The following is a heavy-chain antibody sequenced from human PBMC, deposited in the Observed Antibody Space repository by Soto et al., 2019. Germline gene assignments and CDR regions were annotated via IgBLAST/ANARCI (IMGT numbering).Heavy chain of an antibody. J-gene: IGHJ6*02. D-gene: IGHD3-10*01. CDR1: GGTFSSYA. CDR2: IIPILGIA. CDR3: ARTSPGRGIPRGFTYYYYGMDV. V-gene: IGHV1-69*10. Sequence: ASVKVSCKASGGTFSSYAISWVRQAPGQGLEWMGGIIPILGIANYAQKFQGRVTITADKSTSTAYMELSSLRSEDTAVYYCARTSPGRGIPRGFTYYYYGMDVWGQGTTVTVSS.